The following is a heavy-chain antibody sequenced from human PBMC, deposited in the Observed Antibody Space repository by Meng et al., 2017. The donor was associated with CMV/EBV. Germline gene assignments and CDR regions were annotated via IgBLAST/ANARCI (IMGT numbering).Heavy chain of an antibody. V-gene: IGHV4-30-4*08. CDR3: ARVGRTSCYDY. J-gene: IGHJ4*02. CDR1: GGSISSGDYS. CDR2: IYYSGST. Sequence: HVQLQKWGPGLLHPSQTLSFTCTVSGGSISSGDYSWSWIRQPPGKGLEWIGYIYYSGSTYYNPSLKSRVTISVDTSKNQFSLKLSSVTAADTAVYYCARVGRTSCYDYWGQGTLVTVSS. D-gene: IGHD2-2*01.